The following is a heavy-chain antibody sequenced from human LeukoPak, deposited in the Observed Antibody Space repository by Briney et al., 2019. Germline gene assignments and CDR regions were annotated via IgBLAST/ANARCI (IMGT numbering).Heavy chain of an antibody. CDR3: AKVSHGYYDSSGYYPDY. V-gene: IGHV3-23*01. J-gene: IGHJ4*02. CDR2: ICGGGGNT. D-gene: IGHD3-22*01. CDR1: GFAFSSYA. Sequence: PGGSLRLSCVASGFAFSSYAMSWVRQAPGKGLEWVSVICGGGGNTYYADSVKGRFTISRDNSKNTLYLQMNSLRAEDTAVYYCAKVSHGYYDSSGYYPDYWGQGTLVTVSS.